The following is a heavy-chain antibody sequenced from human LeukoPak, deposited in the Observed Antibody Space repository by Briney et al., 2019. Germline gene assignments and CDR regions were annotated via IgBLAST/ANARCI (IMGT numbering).Heavy chain of an antibody. Sequence: SGGSLRLSCAASGFTVSSNYMTWARQAPGQGLEWVSVIYFGGTTYYADSVKGRFTISRDNSKNTVYLQMNSLRVEDTAVYYCARGDGVYVYWGQGTLVTVSS. J-gene: IGHJ4*02. CDR2: IYFGGTT. CDR3: ARGDGVYVY. D-gene: IGHD5/OR15-5a*01. CDR1: GFTVSSNY. V-gene: IGHV3-53*01.